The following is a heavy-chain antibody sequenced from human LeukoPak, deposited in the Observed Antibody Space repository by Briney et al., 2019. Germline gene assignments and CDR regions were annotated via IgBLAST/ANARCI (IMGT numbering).Heavy chain of an antibody. CDR3: AKLAGIRGWFVYYFDY. D-gene: IGHD6-19*01. V-gene: IGHV3-23*01. CDR2: MSGRGDTS. Sequence: SGGSLRLSCAASGFTFGTHAMTWVRQAPGKGLEWVSGMSGRGDTSYYADSVKGRFTISRDNSKNTLFLQMNSLRAEDTAVYYCAKLAGIRGWFVYYFDYWGQGTLVTVSS. CDR1: GFTFGTHA. J-gene: IGHJ4*02.